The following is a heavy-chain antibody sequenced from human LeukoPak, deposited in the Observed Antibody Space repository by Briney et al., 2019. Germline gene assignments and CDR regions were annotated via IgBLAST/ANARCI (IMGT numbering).Heavy chain of an antibody. CDR3: ARASCSGGSCQYCFDY. D-gene: IGHD2-15*01. Sequence: GGSLRLSCAASGFTFDDYAMHWVRQAPGKGLEWVSGISWNSGSIGYADSVKGRFTISRDNAKNSLYQQMNSLRAEDMALYYCARASCSGGSCQYCFDYWGQGTLVTVSS. CDR2: ISWNSGSI. J-gene: IGHJ4*02. V-gene: IGHV3-9*03. CDR1: GFTFDDYA.